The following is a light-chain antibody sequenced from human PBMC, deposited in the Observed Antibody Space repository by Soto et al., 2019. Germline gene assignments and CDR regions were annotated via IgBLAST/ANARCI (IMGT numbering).Light chain of an antibody. V-gene: IGKV3-15*01. J-gene: IGKJ1*01. CDR2: GAS. Sequence: ETVMTQSPATLSVSPGERATLSCRASQSVGSNLAWYQQKPGQAPRLLIYGASTRATGFPARFSGSGSGTEFTLTISSLQSEDFAVYYCQQNNEWPLTFGQGTKVEIK. CDR1: QSVGSN. CDR3: QQNNEWPLT.